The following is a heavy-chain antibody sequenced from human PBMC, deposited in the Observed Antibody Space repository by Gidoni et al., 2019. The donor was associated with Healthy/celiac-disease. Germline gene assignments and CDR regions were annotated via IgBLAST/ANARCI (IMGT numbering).Heavy chain of an antibody. Sequence: EVQLVESGGGLVQPGGSLRLSCAASGFTFSSYLMNWVRQAPGKGLEWVSYISSRSSTIYYADSVKGRFTISRDNAKNSLDLQMNSLRAEDTAVYYCARDLEGSSSSQYYYYGMDVWGQGTTVTVSS. CDR3: ARDLEGSSSSQYYYYGMDV. V-gene: IGHV3-48*01. CDR2: ISSRSSTI. D-gene: IGHD6-6*01. J-gene: IGHJ6*02. CDR1: GFTFSSYL.